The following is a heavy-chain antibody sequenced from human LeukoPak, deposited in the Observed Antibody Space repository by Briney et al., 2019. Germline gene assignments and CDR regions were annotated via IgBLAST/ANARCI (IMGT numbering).Heavy chain of an antibody. Sequence: GGSLRLSCSASGFTFSSYTINWGRQAPGKGLEWVSSISSSSTYIYYADSMKGRITVSRDNAKNSLFLQMNSLRAEDAAVYYCARGVGATPAFFDYWGQGTLVTVSS. V-gene: IGHV3-21*01. D-gene: IGHD1-26*01. CDR1: GFTFSSYT. J-gene: IGHJ4*02. CDR3: ARGVGATPAFFDY. CDR2: ISSSSTYI.